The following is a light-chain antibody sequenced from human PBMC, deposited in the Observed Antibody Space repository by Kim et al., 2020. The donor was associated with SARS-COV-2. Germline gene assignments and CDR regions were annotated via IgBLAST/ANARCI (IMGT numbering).Light chain of an antibody. CDR2: VAS. J-gene: IGKJ4*01. Sequence: PGERATPSRRAGQSVSCNFLAWYQQNPGQSPRLLIHVASTRATGIPDRFSGSGSGTDFTLTISRLESEDFAVYYCQQYARSPLTFGGGTKVDIK. CDR1: QSVSCNF. CDR3: QQYARSPLT. V-gene: IGKV3-20*01.